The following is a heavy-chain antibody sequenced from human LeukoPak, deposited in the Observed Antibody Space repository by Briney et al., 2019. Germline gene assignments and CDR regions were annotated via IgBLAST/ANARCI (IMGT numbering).Heavy chain of an antibody. CDR3: AKNGGYYYYYMDV. CDR1: GFTFSSYG. D-gene: IGHD2-8*01. V-gene: IGHV3-33*06. Sequence: GRSLRLFCTASGFTFSSYGMHWVRQAPGKGLEWVAVIWYDGSNKYYADSVKGRFTISRDNSKNTLYLQMNSLRAEDTAVYYCAKNGGYYYYYMDVWGKGTTVTVSS. J-gene: IGHJ6*03. CDR2: IWYDGSNK.